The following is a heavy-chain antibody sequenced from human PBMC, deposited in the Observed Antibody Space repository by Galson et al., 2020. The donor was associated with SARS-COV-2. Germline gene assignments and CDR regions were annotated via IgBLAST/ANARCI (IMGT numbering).Heavy chain of an antibody. CDR3: ARDRIAVDYGMDV. CDR1: GFTFSSYW. J-gene: IGHJ6*02. D-gene: IGHD6-19*01. V-gene: IGHV3-74*01. CDR2: INSDGSST. Sequence: ALHGESLKISCAASGFTFSSYWMHWVRQAPGKGLVWVSRINSDGSSTSYADSVKGRFTISRDNAKNTLYLQMNSLRAEDTAVYYCARDRIAVDYGMDVWGQGTTVTVSS.